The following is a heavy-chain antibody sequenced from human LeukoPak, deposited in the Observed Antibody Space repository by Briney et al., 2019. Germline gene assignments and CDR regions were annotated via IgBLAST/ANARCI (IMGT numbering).Heavy chain of an antibody. V-gene: IGHV4-59*08. CDR3: ARHGGESIVAMILHAFDI. CDR1: GGSISTYS. Sequence: SETLSLTCTVSGGSISTYSWSWIRQPPGKGLEWIGSIYYSGSTNYNPSLKSRVTMSVDTSKNQFSLKLSSVTAADTAVYYCARHGGESIVAMILHAFDIWGQGTMVTVSS. D-gene: IGHD5-12*01. J-gene: IGHJ3*02. CDR2: IYYSGST.